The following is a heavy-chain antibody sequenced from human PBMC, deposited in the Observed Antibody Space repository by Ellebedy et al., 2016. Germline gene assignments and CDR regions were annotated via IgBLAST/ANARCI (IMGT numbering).Heavy chain of an antibody. V-gene: IGHV4-59*01. CDR3: ARVGNWGDWYFDL. Sequence: GSLRLSCTVSGGSISSYYWSWIRQPPGKGLEWIGYIYYSGSTNYNPSLKSRVTISVDTSKNQFSLKLSSVTAADTAVYYCARVGNWGDWYFDLWGRGTLVTVSS. CDR2: IYYSGST. D-gene: IGHD7-27*01. CDR1: GGSISSYY. J-gene: IGHJ2*01.